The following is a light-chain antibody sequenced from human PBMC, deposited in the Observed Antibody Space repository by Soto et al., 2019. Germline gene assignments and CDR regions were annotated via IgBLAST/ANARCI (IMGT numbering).Light chain of an antibody. CDR3: SSYINSITFVV. CDR1: SSDIGTYDL. V-gene: IGLV2-14*02. CDR2: EVS. J-gene: IGLJ2*01. Sequence: QSVLTQPASVSGSPGQSITISCTGTSSDIGTYDLVSWYQHHPGKAPKLLIYEVSNRPSGVSSRFSGSKSGNTASLTISGLQAEDEADYYCSSYINSITFVVFGGGTKLTVL.